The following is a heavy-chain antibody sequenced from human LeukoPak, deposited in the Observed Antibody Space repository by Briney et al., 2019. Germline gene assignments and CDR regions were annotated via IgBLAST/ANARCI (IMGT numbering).Heavy chain of an antibody. Sequence: PSETLSLTCTVSGGSISSYYWSWIRQPPGKGLEWIGYIYYSGSTNYNPSLKSRVTISVDKSKNQFSLKLSSVTAADTAVYYCARDLATMVRGRCGYYYGMDVWGQGTTVTVSS. CDR1: GGSISSYY. CDR3: ARDLATMVRGRCGYYYGMDV. V-gene: IGHV4-59*12. J-gene: IGHJ6*02. CDR2: IYYSGST. D-gene: IGHD3-10*01.